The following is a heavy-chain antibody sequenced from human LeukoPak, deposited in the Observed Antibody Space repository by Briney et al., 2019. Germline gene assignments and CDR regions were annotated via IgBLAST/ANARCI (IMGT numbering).Heavy chain of an antibody. CDR3: ARVLIVVVPAASNWFDP. Sequence: TSGTLSLTCTVYGGSFSGYYWSWIRQPPGKGLEWIGEINHSGSTNYNPSLKSRVTISVDTSKNQFSLKLSSVTAADTAVYYCARVLIVVVPAASNWFDPWGQGTLVTVSS. CDR2: INHSGST. D-gene: IGHD2-2*01. J-gene: IGHJ5*02. CDR1: GGSFSGYY. V-gene: IGHV4-34*01.